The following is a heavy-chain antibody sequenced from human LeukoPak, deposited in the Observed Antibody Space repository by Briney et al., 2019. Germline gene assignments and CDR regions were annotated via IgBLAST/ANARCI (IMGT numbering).Heavy chain of an antibody. CDR3: AKDRHRGGYDPDGMDV. J-gene: IGHJ6*02. Sequence: PGGSLRLSCVASGFIFSTYGMNWVRQASGKGLEWVAVISYEGGNKDYSDSVKGRFTISRDNSKSTLYLQLNSLRADDTAVYYCAKDRHRGGYDPDGMDVWGQGTTVTVSS. D-gene: IGHD5-24*01. CDR1: GFIFSTYG. CDR2: ISYEGGNK. V-gene: IGHV3-30*18.